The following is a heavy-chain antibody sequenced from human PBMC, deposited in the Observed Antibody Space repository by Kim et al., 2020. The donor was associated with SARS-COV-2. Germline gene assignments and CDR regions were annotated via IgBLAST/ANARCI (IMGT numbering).Heavy chain of an antibody. D-gene: IGHD3-16*01. V-gene: IGHV3-33*01. CDR3: TREGGGHTFDI. Sequence: YAGSVKGRFSVSRENAKNMVYLQMNSLRAEDTAMYYCTREGGGHTFDIWCQGTMVTVSS. J-gene: IGHJ3*02.